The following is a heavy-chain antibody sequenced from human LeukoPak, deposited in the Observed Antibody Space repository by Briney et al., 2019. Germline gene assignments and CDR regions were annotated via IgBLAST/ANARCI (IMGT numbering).Heavy chain of an antibody. CDR3: ARVSQWLPFDY. CDR1: GYTFTSHY. V-gene: IGHV1-46*01. J-gene: IGHJ4*02. Sequence: GASVKVSCKASGYTFTSHYMHWVRQAPGQGLDWMGFINPGSGSTSYAQKFQGRVTMTRDMSTTTVYMELSSLRSEDTAVYYCARVSQWLPFDYWGQGTLVTVSS. D-gene: IGHD6-19*01. CDR2: INPGSGST.